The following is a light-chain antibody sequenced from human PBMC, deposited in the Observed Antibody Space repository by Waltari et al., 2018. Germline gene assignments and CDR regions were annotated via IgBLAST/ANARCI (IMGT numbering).Light chain of an antibody. CDR2: RNT. J-gene: IGLJ2*01. CDR1: SSNIGSNY. CDR3: AAWDDSLSGPV. Sequence: QSVLTQPPSASGTPGQRVTISCSGRSSNIGSNYVSWYQQLPGTAPKLLIYRNTQRPSGVPDRFSGSKSGTSASLAISGLRSEDEADYYCAAWDDSLSGPVFGGGTKLTVL. V-gene: IGLV1-47*01.